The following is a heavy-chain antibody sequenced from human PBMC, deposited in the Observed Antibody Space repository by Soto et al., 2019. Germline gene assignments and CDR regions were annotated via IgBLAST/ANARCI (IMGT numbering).Heavy chain of an antibody. CDR2: IKHSGST. V-gene: IGHV4-34*01. CDR1: GGSFSGYY. Sequence: QVQLQQWGAGLLKPSETLSLTCAVYGGSFSGYYWCWIRQRPGKGLVWVGEIKHSGSTNYNPSLKSRVTISLDTSKNQFPLKLSSVTDADTAVYYCARALGGSYSSEYFHHWGEGTLVTVSS. CDR3: ARALGGSYSSEYFHH. D-gene: IGHD1-26*01. J-gene: IGHJ1*01.